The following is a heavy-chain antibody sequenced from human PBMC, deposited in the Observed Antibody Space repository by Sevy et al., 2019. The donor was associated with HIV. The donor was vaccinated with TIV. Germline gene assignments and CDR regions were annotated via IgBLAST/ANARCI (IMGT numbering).Heavy chain of an antibody. CDR1: GFTFSSYW. CDR2: IDPDGSRT. CDR3: AKEFDGPSGY. D-gene: IGHD3-9*01. J-gene: IGHJ4*02. Sequence: GGSLRLSCEASGFTFSSYWMHWVRQVPGKGLVWVSRIDPDGSRTSYVDSVKGRFTISRDNAENTLYLQMNSLRGEETAVYYCAKEFDGPSGYWGQGTLVTVSS. V-gene: IGHV3-74*01.